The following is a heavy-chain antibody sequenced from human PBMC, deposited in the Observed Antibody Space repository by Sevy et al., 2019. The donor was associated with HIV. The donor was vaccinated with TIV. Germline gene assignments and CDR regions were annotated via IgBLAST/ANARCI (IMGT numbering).Heavy chain of an antibody. V-gene: IGHV1-58*01. J-gene: IGHJ4*02. CDR3: AAAPDFERTNYFDY. Sequence: ASVKVSCKASGFTFTSSAVQWVRQARGQRLEWIGWIVVGSGNTNYTQKFQERVTITRDMSTSTAYMELSSLRSEDTDVYYCAAAPDFERTNYFDYWGQGTLVTVSS. CDR2: IVVGSGNT. D-gene: IGHD3-9*01. CDR1: GFTFTSSA.